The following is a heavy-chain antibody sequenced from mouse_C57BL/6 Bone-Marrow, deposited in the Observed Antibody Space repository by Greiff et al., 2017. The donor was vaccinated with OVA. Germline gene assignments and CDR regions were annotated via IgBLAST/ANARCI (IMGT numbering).Heavy chain of an antibody. Sequence: QVQLQQPGAELVRPGSSVKLSCKASGYTFTSYWMDWVKQRPGQGLEWIGNIYPSDSETHYNQKFKDKATLTVDKSSSTAYMQLSSLTSEDSAVYYCARRDYDGTTGAWFAYWGQGTLVTVSA. D-gene: IGHD2-4*01. CDR2: IYPSDSET. CDR1: GYTFTSYW. J-gene: IGHJ3*01. V-gene: IGHV1-61*01. CDR3: ARRDYDGTTGAWFAY.